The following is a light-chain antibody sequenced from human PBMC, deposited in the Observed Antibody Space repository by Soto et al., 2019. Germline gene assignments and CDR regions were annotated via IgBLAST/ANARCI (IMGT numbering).Light chain of an antibody. V-gene: IGKV1-5*01. CDR1: QNIRSR. CDR2: DAS. CDR3: QESRSALWGT. J-gene: IGKJ1*01. Sequence: DFRMSQSPSTLSASVVDRVSITCWSSQNIRSRLAWFQQKPGKAPKLLIYDASSLESGVPQRFSGSGSGTEFTLTTSSLQTDDFATYYCQESRSALWGTCGQGTKGDIK.